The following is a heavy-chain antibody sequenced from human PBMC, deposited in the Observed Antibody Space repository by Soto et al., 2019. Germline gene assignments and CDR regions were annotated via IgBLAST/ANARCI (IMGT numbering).Heavy chain of an antibody. CDR2: IKSDGSSK. Sequence: GGSLRLSCAASGFTFSDYWMHWVRQAPGKGLVWVSRIKSDGSSKSYADSVKGRFTISRDNAKNTLYLQMNSLRAEDTAVHYCARSQKSGSYDYYYGMDVWGQGTTVTVSS. J-gene: IGHJ6*02. CDR3: ARSQKSGSYDYYYGMDV. CDR1: GFTFSDYW. V-gene: IGHV3-74*01. D-gene: IGHD1-26*01.